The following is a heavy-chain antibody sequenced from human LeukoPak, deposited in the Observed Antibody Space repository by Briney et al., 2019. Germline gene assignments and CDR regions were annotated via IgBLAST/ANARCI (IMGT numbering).Heavy chain of an antibody. J-gene: IGHJ3*02. V-gene: IGHV4-34*01. CDR2: INHSGST. D-gene: IGHD5-12*01. CDR3: ARHEYSGYEYGAFDI. CDR1: GGSFSGYY. Sequence: SETLSLTCAVYGGSFSGYYWSWIRQPPGKGLEWIGEINHSGSTNYNPSLKSRVTISVDTSKNQFSLKLSSVTAADTAVYYCARHEYSGYEYGAFDIWGQGTMVTVSS.